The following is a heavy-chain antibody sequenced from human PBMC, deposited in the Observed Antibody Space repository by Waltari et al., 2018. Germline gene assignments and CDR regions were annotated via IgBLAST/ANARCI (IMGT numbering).Heavy chain of an antibody. V-gene: IGHV1-69*04. J-gene: IGHJ6*03. D-gene: IGHD4-17*01. CDR2: IIPILGIA. CDR1: GGTFSSYA. CDR3: ARESGLYGDYARGNYYYYYMDV. Sequence: QVQLVQSGAEVKKPGSSVKVSCKASGGTFSSYAISWVRQAPGQGLEWMGGIIPILGIANYAQKCQGRVTITADESTSTAYMELSSLRSEDTAVYYCARESGLYGDYARGNYYYYYMDVWGKGTTVTVSS.